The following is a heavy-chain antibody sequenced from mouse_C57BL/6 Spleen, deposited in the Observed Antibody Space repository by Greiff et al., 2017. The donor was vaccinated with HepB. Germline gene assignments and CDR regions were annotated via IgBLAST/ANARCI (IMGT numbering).Heavy chain of an antibody. J-gene: IGHJ4*01. V-gene: IGHV1-69*01. CDR2: IDPSDSYT. CDR3: ARLVYYYGSSYEGGAMDY. CDR1: GYTFTSYW. Sequence: VQLQQPGAELVMPGASVKLSCKASGYTFTSYWMHWVKQRPGQGLEWIGEIDPSDSYTNYNQKFKGKSTLTVDKSSSTAYMQLSSLTSEDSAVYYCARLVYYYGSSYEGGAMDYWGQGTSVTVSS. D-gene: IGHD1-1*01.